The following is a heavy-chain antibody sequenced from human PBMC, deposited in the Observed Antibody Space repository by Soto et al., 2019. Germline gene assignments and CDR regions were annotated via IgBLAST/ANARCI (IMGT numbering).Heavy chain of an antibody. CDR1: GFTFTTYW. Sequence: PGGSLRLSCTASGFTFTTYWMGWVRRAPGKGLEFVANIKQDGSEKHYVDSVKGRFTISRDNAKNSLYLQMNSLRAEDTAVYYCARDYSSYGPFDYWGQGTLVTVSS. D-gene: IGHD5-18*01. CDR2: IKQDGSEK. V-gene: IGHV3-7*01. CDR3: ARDYSSYGPFDY. J-gene: IGHJ4*02.